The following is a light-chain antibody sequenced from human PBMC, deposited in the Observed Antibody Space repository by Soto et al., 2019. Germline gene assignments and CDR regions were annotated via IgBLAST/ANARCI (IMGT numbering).Light chain of an antibody. CDR3: QQYNSYWT. CDR2: KAS. Sequence: DIQMTQSPSTLSASVGDRVTITCRASQSISSWLAWYQQKPGKAPKLLIYKASSLESGVPSRFSGSGCGTEFTLIISSLPPDDFATYYCQQYNSYWTFGQGTKVEIK. CDR1: QSISSW. J-gene: IGKJ1*01. V-gene: IGKV1-5*03.